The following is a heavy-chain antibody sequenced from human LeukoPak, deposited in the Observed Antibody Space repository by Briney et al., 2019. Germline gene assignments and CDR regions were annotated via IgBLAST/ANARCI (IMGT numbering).Heavy chain of an antibody. V-gene: IGHV3-74*01. CDR1: GFTFSSYW. CDR2: INTDGSST. D-gene: IGHD3-3*01. Sequence: GGSLRLSCAASGFTFSSYWMHWVRQAPGKGLVWVSRINTDGSSTPYADSVRGRFTVSRDNAKNTVYLQMNSLRAEDAAVYYCAVATDFSVYYYYMDVWGKGTTVTVSS. CDR3: AVATDFSVYYYYMDV. J-gene: IGHJ6*03.